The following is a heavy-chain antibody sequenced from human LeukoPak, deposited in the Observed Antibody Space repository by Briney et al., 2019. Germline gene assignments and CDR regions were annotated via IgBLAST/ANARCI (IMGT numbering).Heavy chain of an antibody. CDR3: AKKSWIVVVTAPFDY. J-gene: IGHJ4*02. CDR2: IRSSGGST. V-gene: IGHV3-23*01. CDR1: GFTFSSYA. D-gene: IGHD2-21*02. Sequence: GGSLRLSCAASGFTFSSYAMSWVRQAPGKGLEWVSTIRSSGGSTYYADSVKGRFTISRDNSKNTLYLQMNSLRAEDTAVYYCAKKSWIVVVTAPFDYWGQGTLVTVSS.